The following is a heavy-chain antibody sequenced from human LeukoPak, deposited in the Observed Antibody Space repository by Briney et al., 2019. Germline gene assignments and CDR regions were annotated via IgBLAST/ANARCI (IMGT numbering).Heavy chain of an antibody. CDR2: IYYSGST. V-gene: IGHV4-30-4*08. CDR3: ARLTLGAFDI. Sequence: SQTLSLTCSVSGGSISSGDYYWSWIRQPPGMGLEWIGYIYYSGSTYYNPSLKSRVTISVDTSKNQFSLKLSSVTAADTAVYYCARLTLGAFDIWGQGTMVTVSS. J-gene: IGHJ3*02. CDR1: GGSISSGDYY. D-gene: IGHD2/OR15-2a*01.